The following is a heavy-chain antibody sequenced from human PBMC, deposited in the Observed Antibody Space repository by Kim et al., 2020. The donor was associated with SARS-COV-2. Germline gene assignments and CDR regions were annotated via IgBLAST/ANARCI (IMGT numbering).Heavy chain of an antibody. CDR3: ARGRYSGYDPFDY. Sequence: YAASVKGRFTISRDNSKNTLYLQMNSLRAEDTAVYYCARGRYSGYDPFDYWGQGTLVTVSS. J-gene: IGHJ4*02. V-gene: IGHV3-53*01. D-gene: IGHD5-12*01.